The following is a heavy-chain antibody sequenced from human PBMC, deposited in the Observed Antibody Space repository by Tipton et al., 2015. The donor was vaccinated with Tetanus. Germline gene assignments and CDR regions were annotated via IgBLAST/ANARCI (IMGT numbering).Heavy chain of an antibody. V-gene: IGHV4-31*03. CDR1: GASISSGGYY. Sequence: TLSLTCTVSGASISSGGYYWTWIRQRPGKGLEWIGDIYSFGSTYYSPSLKRRVTISIDTSKNQYSLQLNSVTAADTAVYYCARDQARGARGWNYFDCGGQGALVTVSS. D-gene: IGHD1-26*01. CDR3: ARDQARGARGWNYFDC. J-gene: IGHJ4*02. CDR2: IYSFGST.